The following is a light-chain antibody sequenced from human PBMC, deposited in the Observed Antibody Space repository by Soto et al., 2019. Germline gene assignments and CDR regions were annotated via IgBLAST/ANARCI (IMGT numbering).Light chain of an antibody. CDR1: QSISSW. J-gene: IGKJ1*01. CDR2: KAS. Sequence: DIKMTQSPSTLFGSVGDRVTITCRASQSISSWLAWYQQKPGKPPKSLIYKASSLESGVPSRFSGSGSGTEFTLTISSLQPDDFATYYCQQYNSYSWTFGQGTKVDI. V-gene: IGKV1-5*03. CDR3: QQYNSYSWT.